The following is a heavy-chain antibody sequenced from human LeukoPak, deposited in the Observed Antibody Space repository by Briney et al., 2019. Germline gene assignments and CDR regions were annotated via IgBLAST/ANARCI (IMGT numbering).Heavy chain of an antibody. CDR1: GYTFTGYY. CDR2: INPNSGGT. CDR3: ARDGAYCSSTSCYGVIWFDP. V-gene: IGHV1-2*02. D-gene: IGHD2-2*01. Sequence: ASVKVSCKASGYTFTGYYMHWVRQAPGQGLEWMGWINPNSGGTNYAQKFQGRVTITRDTAIRTAYMEMSRLRADDTAVYYCARDGAYCSSTSCYGVIWFDPWGQGTLVTVSS. J-gene: IGHJ5*02.